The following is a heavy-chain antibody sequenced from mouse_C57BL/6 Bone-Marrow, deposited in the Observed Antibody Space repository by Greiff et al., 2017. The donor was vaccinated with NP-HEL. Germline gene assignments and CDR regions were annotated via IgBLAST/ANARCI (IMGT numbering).Heavy chain of an antibody. CDR3: ARYDYDYDDFDY. Sequence: EVQLVESGGGLVKPGGSLKLSCAASGFTFSDYGMHWVRQAPEKGLEWVAYISSGSSTIYYADTVKGRFTISRDNAKNTLFLQMTSVRSEDTAMYYCARYDYDYDDFDYWGQGTTLTVSS. J-gene: IGHJ2*01. CDR2: ISSGSSTI. D-gene: IGHD2-4*01. CDR1: GFTFSDYG. V-gene: IGHV5-17*01.